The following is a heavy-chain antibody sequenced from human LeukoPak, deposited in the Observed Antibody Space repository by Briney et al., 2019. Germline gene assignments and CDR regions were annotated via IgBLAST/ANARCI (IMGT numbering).Heavy chain of an antibody. CDR1: GGSFSGYY. V-gene: IGHV4-34*01. J-gene: IGHJ6*03. CDR2: INHSGST. CDR3: ARLRFLEWSYETHYYMDV. Sequence: PSETLSLTCAVYGGSFSGYYWSWIRQPPGKGLEWIGEINHSGSTNYNPSLKSRVTISVDTSKNQFSLKLSSVTAADTAVYYCARLRFLEWSYETHYYMDVWGKGTTVTVSS. D-gene: IGHD3-3*01.